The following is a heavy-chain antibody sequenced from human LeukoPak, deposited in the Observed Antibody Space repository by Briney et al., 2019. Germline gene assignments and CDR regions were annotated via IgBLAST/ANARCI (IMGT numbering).Heavy chain of an antibody. V-gene: IGHV3-13*01. Sequence: GSLRLSCAASGFTFSSSDMHWVRHARGKGLEWVSAISTAGDTYYPGSVKGRFTISRDHSKSTLRLQMNSLRGEDTAINLLAKESGASGSHYQAYFDSRGERTLVTVSS. D-gene: IGHD3-10*01. J-gene: IGHJ4*02. CDR1: GFTFSSSD. CDR2: ISTAGDT. CDR3: AKESGASGSHYQAYFDS.